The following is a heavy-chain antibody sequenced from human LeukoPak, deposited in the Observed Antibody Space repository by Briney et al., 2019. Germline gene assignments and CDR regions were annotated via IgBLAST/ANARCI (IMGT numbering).Heavy chain of an antibody. J-gene: IGHJ4*02. D-gene: IGHD1-26*01. CDR1: EFIVSSNY. Sequence: GGSLRLSCAASEFIVSSNYTSWVRQAPGKGLEWASVLYSGGSTYYADSVKGRFTISRDNSKNTLYLQMNSLRAEDTAVYYCASSGNYYPYLLDYWGQGTLVTVSS. CDR3: ASSGNYYPYLLDY. CDR2: LYSGGST. V-gene: IGHV3-53*01.